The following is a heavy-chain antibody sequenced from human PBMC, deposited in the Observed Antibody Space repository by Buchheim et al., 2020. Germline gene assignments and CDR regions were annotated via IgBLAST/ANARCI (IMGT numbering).Heavy chain of an antibody. CDR2: IYYSGST. CDR1: GGSISSYY. Sequence: QVQLQESGPGLVKPSETLSLTCTVSGGSISSYYWSWIRQPPGKGLEWIGYIYYSGSTNYNPSLKSRVTISVDTSKNQFSLKLSSVTAADTAVYYCAGPRATGDFDYWGQGTL. CDR3: AGPRATGDFDY. J-gene: IGHJ4*02. V-gene: IGHV4-59*01. D-gene: IGHD5-24*01.